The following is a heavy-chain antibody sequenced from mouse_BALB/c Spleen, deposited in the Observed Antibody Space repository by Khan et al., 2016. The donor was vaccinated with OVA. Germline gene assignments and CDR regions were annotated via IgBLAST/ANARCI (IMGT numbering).Heavy chain of an antibody. CDR1: GYSITSGYA. CDR2: ISYNGIT. CDR3: ARKNSYGWAMDY. V-gene: IGHV3-2*02. Sequence: EVQLLESGPGLVKPSQSLSLTCTVTGYSITSGYAWNWIRQFPGNKLQWMGYISYNGITSYNPSLRSRISTTRDTSTNQFFLQLNLVTADETATYYCARKNSYGWAMDYWGEGTSVTVSS. D-gene: IGHD2-12*01. J-gene: IGHJ4*01.